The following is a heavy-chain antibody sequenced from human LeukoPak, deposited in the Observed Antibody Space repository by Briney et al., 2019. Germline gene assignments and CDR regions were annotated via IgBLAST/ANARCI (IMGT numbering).Heavy chain of an antibody. J-gene: IGHJ6*02. CDR1: GYTFTSYD. V-gene: IGHV1-8*01. Sequence: ASVKVSCKASGYTFTSYDINWVRQATGQGIEWMGWMNPNSGNTGYAQKFQGRVTMTRNTSISTAYMELSSLRSEDTAVYYCYYGSGSYYDPGGMDVWGQGTTVTVSS. CDR2: MNPNSGNT. CDR3: YYGSGSYYDPGGMDV. D-gene: IGHD3-10*01.